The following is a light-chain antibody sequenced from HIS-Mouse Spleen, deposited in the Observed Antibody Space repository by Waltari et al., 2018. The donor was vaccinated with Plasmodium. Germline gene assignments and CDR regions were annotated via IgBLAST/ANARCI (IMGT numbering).Light chain of an antibody. CDR2: GAS. J-gene: IGKJ3*01. V-gene: IGKV3-15*01. CDR1: QRGSSN. Sequence: EIVMTQSPATLSVSPGERATLSCRASQRGSSNLAWYQQKTGQAPRLLIYGASTRATGIPARFSGSGSGTEFTLTISSLQSEDFAVYYCQQYNNWSFTFGPGTKVDIK. CDR3: QQYNNWSFT.